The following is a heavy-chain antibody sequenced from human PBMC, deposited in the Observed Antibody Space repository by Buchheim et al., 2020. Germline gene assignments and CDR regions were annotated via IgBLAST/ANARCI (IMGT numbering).Heavy chain of an antibody. V-gene: IGHV3-7*03. J-gene: IGHJ4*02. CDR3: ARDIPTNYFDDSGFYSYFDY. CDR2: VKQDGSAK. D-gene: IGHD3-22*01. Sequence: EVQLVESGGGLVQPGGSLRLSCAASGFTFSSSWMSWVRQAPGKGLEWVANVKQDGSAKYYADSVKGRFTISRDNAKNSLYLQMSSLRAEDTAVYYCARDIPTNYFDDSGFYSYFDYWGQGTL. CDR1: GFTFSSSW.